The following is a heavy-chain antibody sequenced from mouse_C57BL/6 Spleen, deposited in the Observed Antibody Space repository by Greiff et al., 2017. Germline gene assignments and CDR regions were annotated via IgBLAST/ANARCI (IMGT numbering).Heavy chain of an antibody. CDR2: INPSTCGT. D-gene: IGHD1-1*01. CDR1: GYSFTGYY. Sequence: VQLQQSGPELVKPGASVKISCKASGYSFTGYYMNWVKQSPEKSLEWIGEINPSTCGTTYNQKFKAKAPLTVDKSSSTAYMQRKSLTSEDSAVYYCARRGYGSSEGGFACWGQGTLVTVST. V-gene: IGHV1-42*01. CDR3: ARRGYGSSEGGFAC. J-gene: IGHJ3*01.